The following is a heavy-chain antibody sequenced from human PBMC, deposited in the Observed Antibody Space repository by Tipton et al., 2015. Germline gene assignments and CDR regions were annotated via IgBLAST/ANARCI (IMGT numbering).Heavy chain of an antibody. V-gene: IGHV4-38-2*02. CDR2: ISHSGNT. CDR1: AYSISSDYY. D-gene: IGHD6-6*01. Sequence: TLSLTCAVSAYSISSDYYWGWIRQPPGKGLEWIGSISHSGNTYYNPSLKSRVTMSRDMSKNQFSLKLTSVTAADTAVYYCAREAYSSSGLIFDYWGQGTLVTVSS. CDR3: AREAYSSSGLIFDY. J-gene: IGHJ4*02.